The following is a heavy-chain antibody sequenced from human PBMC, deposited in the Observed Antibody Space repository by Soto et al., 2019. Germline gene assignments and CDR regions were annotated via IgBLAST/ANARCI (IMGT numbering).Heavy chain of an antibody. CDR1: GFTFSRYE. CDR2: ITGTGSTI. D-gene: IGHD6-19*01. CDR3: VRREQWRWYNHKQFDS. J-gene: IGHJ4*02. V-gene: IGHV3-48*03. Sequence: GGSLRLSCAASGFTFSRYEMNWVRQAPGKGLEWVAYITGTGSTIYYADSVKGRFTISRDNANNSLYLQMNNLRAEATAVYYCVRREQWRWYNHKQFDSWGQGTLVTVSS.